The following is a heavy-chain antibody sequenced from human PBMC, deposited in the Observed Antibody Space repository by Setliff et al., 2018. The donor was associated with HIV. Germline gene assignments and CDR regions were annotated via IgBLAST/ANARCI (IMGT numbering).Heavy chain of an antibody. CDR1: GFTFISYG. CDR3: AREIRAGDYPPYNYYFYMDV. CDR2: ISDSGSST. J-gene: IGHJ6*03. D-gene: IGHD4-17*01. V-gene: IGHV3-23*01. Sequence: GGSLRLSCAASGFTFISYGMSWVRQAPGKGLEWVSSISDSGSSTYYADSVKGRFTISRDNSKNTLYLQMDSLRAEDTAVYYCAREIRAGDYPPYNYYFYMDVWGKGTTVTVSS.